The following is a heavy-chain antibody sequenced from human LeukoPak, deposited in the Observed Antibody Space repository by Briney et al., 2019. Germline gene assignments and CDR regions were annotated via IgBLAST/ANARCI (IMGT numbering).Heavy chain of an antibody. J-gene: IGHJ4*02. CDR1: GYTFTSYD. CDR3: ASPGGSHDYSNYAL. Sequence: ASVKVSCKASGYTFTSYDINWVRQATGQGPEWMGWMNPNSGNTGYAQKFQGRVTITADESTSTAYMELSSLRSEDTAVYYCASPGGSHDYSNYALWGQGTLVTVSS. V-gene: IGHV1-8*03. CDR2: MNPNSGNT. D-gene: IGHD4-11*01.